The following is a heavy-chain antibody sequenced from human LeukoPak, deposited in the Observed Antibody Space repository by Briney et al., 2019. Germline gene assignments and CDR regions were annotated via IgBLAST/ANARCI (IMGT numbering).Heavy chain of an antibody. Sequence: GASVKVSCKASGGTFISYAISWVRQAPGQGLEWMGGITPVFGTANYAQQFQDRVTITADESTTTAFMELSSLTSDDTAVFYCARGAVPGYHYFDFWGQGTLVTVSS. D-gene: IGHD6-19*01. CDR1: GGTFISYA. CDR3: ARGAVPGYHYFDF. V-gene: IGHV1-69*13. J-gene: IGHJ4*02. CDR2: ITPVFGTA.